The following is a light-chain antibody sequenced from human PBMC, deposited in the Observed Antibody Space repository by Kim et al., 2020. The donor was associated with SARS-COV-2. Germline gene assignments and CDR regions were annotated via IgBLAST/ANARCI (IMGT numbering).Light chain of an antibody. CDR3: ASYTSSTTVA. CDR2: DVS. CDR1: SSDVGSYNH. Sequence: GQSITIPCTGTSSDVGSYNHVSWHQQHPGKAPKVMIYDVSNRPSGVSNRFSGSKSSNTASLTISGLQAEDEADYYCASYTSSTTVAFGGGTQLTVL. J-gene: IGLJ2*01. V-gene: IGLV2-14*03.